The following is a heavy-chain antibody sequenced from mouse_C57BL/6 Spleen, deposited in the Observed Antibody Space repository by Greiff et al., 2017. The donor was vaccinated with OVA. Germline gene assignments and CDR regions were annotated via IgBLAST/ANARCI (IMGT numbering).Heavy chain of an antibody. D-gene: IGHD1-1*01. J-gene: IGHJ2*01. CDR1: GYSFTGYY. V-gene: IGHV1-31*01. CDR3: AVYYDSNYLDY. Sequence: VQLQQSGPELVKPGASVKISCKASGYSFTGYYMHWVKQSPGNILDWIGYIYPSNGVSSYNQKFKGKATLTVDKSSSTAYMELRSLTSEDSAVYYCAVYYDSNYLDYWGQGTTLTVSS. CDR2: IYPSNGVS.